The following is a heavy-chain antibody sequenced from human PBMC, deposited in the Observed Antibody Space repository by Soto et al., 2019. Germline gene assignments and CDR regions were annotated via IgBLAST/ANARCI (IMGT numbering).Heavy chain of an antibody. CDR3: AKHRYGRHYYYGMDV. D-gene: IGHD4-17*01. CDR2: ISGSGGST. J-gene: IGHJ6*02. V-gene: IGHV3-23*01. CDR1: GFTFSSYA. Sequence: PGGSLRLSCAASGFTFSSYAMSWVRQAPGKGLEWVSAISGSGGSTYYADSVKGRFTISRDNSKNTLYLQMNSLRAEDTAVYYCAKHRYGRHYYYGMDVWGQGTTVTVSS.